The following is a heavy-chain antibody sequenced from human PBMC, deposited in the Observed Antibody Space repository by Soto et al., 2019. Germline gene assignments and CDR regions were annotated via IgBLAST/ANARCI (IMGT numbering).Heavy chain of an antibody. CDR3: ARVPGDYYYGMYV. J-gene: IGHJ6*02. CDR2: ISSRSSYT. V-gene: IGHV3-11*06. CDR1: GFTFSDYY. Sequence: QVQLVESGGGLVKPGGSLRLSCAASGFTFSDYYMSWIRQAPGKWLEWVSYISSRSSYTNYADSVKGRFTISRDNAKNSRYLQMNSLRAEDTAVYYCARVPGDYYYGMYVCGQGTTVTVAS.